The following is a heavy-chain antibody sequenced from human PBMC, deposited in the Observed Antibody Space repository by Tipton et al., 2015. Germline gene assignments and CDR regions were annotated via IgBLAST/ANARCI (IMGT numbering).Heavy chain of an antibody. CDR2: IYYSGST. Sequence: TLSLTCTVSGGAITSDGFYWGWIRQPPGMGLEWIGTIYYSGSTFYTPSLKSRVTISVDTAKNQFSLKLSSVTAADTAVYYCARRIAAAHADYWGQGTLVTVSS. J-gene: IGHJ4*02. CDR3: ARRIAAAHADY. D-gene: IGHD6-13*01. CDR1: GGAITSDGFY. V-gene: IGHV4-39*01.